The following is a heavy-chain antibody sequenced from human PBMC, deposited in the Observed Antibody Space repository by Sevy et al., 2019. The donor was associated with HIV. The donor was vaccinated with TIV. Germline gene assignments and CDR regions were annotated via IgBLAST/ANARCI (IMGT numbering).Heavy chain of an antibody. D-gene: IGHD1-26*01. CDR1: GGSISSGAYY. V-gene: IGHV4-31*03. Sequence: QSQTLSLTCTVSGGSISSGAYYWSWIRQHPGTGLECIGYIYYTGSTYHNPSLRSRVTMSVDTSKNQFSLRLSSVTAADTAVYYCARNKSRREGEYWFDPWGQGTLVTVSS. CDR2: IYYTGST. CDR3: ARNKSRREGEYWFDP. J-gene: IGHJ5*02.